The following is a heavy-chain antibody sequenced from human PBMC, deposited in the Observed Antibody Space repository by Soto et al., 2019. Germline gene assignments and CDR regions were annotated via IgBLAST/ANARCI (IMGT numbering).Heavy chain of an antibody. CDR1: GGTFSSYT. Sequence: ASVKVSCKASGGTFSSYTISWVRQAPGQGLEWMGRIIPILGIANYAQKFQGRVTITADKSTSTAYMELSSLRSEDTAVYYCARYYYDSARWFDPWGQGTLVTVSS. D-gene: IGHD3-22*01. CDR2: IIPILGIA. J-gene: IGHJ5*02. CDR3: ARYYYDSARWFDP. V-gene: IGHV1-69*02.